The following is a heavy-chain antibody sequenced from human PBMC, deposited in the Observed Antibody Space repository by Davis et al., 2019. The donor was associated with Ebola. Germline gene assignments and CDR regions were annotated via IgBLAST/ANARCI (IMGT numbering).Heavy chain of an antibody. D-gene: IGHD5-18*01. J-gene: IGHJ6*02. V-gene: IGHV4-39*01. CDR2: IYNSGST. CDR1: GGSISSSTYY. Sequence: SETLSLTCAVSGGSISSSTYYWGWIRQPPGKGLEWIGSIYNSGSTYYNPSLESRVTISVDTSKNQLSLKLTSVTATDTAVYYCARPVSPGYTYGYYYYEMDGWGQGTTVTVSS. CDR3: ARPVSPGYTYGYYYYEMDG.